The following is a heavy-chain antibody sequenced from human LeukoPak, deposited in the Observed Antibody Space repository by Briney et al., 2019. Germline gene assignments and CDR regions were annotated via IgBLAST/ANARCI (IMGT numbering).Heavy chain of an antibody. CDR3: AGSMVRGPDYYYYYMDV. V-gene: IGHV3-33*08. CDR2: IWYGGSNK. D-gene: IGHD3-10*01. Sequence: GGSLRLSCAASGFTFSSYGMHWVRQAPGKGLEWVAVIWYGGSNKYYADSVKGRFTISRDNSKNTLYLQMNSLRAEDTAVYYCAGSMVRGPDYYYYYMDVWGKGTTVTVSS. J-gene: IGHJ6*03. CDR1: GFTFSSYG.